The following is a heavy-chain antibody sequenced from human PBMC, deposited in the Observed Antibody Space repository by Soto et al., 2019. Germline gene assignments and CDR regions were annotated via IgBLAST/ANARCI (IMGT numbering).Heavy chain of an antibody. CDR3: ARYEAAAGTYYYYGMDV. CDR1: GYTFTSYG. Sequence: ASVKVSCKASGYTFTSYGISWVRQAPGQGLEWMGWISDYNGNTNYAQKLQGRVTMTTDTSTSTAYMELRSLRSDDTAVYYCARYEAAAGTYYYYGMDVWGQGTTVTVSS. J-gene: IGHJ6*02. V-gene: IGHV1-18*01. CDR2: ISDYNGNT. D-gene: IGHD6-13*01.